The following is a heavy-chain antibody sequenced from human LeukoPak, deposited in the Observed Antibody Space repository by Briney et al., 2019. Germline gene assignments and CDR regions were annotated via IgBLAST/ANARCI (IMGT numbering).Heavy chain of an antibody. Sequence: ASVKVSCKASGYTFTSYGISWVRQAPGQGLEWMGWISAYNGNTNYAQTLQGRVTMTTDTSTSTAYMELRSLRSDDTPVYYCAFSRYYLQGSYYYMDVWGKGTTVTVSS. CDR1: GYTFTSYG. D-gene: IGHD2/OR15-2a*01. V-gene: IGHV1-18*01. CDR2: ISAYNGNT. J-gene: IGHJ6*03. CDR3: AFSRYYLQGSYYYMDV.